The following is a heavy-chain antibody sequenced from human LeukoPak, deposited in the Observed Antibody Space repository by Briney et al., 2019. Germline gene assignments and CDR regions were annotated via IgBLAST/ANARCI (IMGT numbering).Heavy chain of an antibody. J-gene: IGHJ4*02. CDR1: GFTFSSYS. Sequence: GGSLRLSCAASGFTFSSYSMNWVRQAPGKGLEWVSSISSSSSYIYYADSVKGRFTISRDNAKNSLYLQMNSLRAEDTAVYYCAREASVPAAPFDYWGQGTLVTVSS. D-gene: IGHD2-2*01. CDR3: AREASVPAAPFDY. CDR2: ISSSSSYI. V-gene: IGHV3-21*01.